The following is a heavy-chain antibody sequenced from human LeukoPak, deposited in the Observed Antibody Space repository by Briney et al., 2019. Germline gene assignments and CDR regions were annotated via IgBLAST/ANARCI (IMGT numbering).Heavy chain of an antibody. CDR1: GYTFTSYD. D-gene: IGHD6-19*01. V-gene: IGHV1-2*02. CDR3: ASTRYSSGWSGSDY. J-gene: IGHJ4*02. Sequence: ASVKVSCKASGYTFTSYDINWVRQAPGQGLKWMGWINPNSGGTNYAQKFQGRVTMTRDTSISTAYMELSRLRSDDTAVYYCASTRYSSGWSGSDYWGQGTLVTVSS. CDR2: INPNSGGT.